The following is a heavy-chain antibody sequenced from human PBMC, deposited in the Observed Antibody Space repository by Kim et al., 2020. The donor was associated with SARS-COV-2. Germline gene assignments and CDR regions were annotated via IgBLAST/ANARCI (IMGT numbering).Heavy chain of an antibody. D-gene: IGHD2-2*01. V-gene: IGHV3-30*18. Sequence: GGSLRLSCAASGFTFSSYGMHWVRQAPGKGLEWVAVISYDGSNKYYADSVKGRFTISRDNSKNTLYLQMNSLRAEDTAVYYCAKDRGPGIVVVPAAMGVDPWGQGTLVTVSS. CDR1: GFTFSSYG. J-gene: IGHJ5*02. CDR2: ISYDGSNK. CDR3: AKDRGPGIVVVPAAMGVDP.